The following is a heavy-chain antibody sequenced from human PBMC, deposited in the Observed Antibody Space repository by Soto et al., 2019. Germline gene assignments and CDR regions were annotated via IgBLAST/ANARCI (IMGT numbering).Heavy chain of an antibody. CDR2: IIPIFDTA. V-gene: IGHV1-69*12. Sequence: QVQLVQSGAEVKKPGSSVRVSCKASGGTFSSYAISWVRQAPGQGLEWMGGIIPIFDTADYAQKFQGRVTFTADEPTSTPSMELSSLISEDTAVYYCATHPMATITYYSGMDVWGQGTTVTVSS. J-gene: IGHJ6*02. D-gene: IGHD5-12*01. CDR3: ATHPMATITYYSGMDV. CDR1: GGTFSSYA.